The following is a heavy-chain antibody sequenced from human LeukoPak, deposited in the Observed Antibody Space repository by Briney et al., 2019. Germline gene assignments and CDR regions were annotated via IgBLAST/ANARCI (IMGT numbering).Heavy chain of an antibody. CDR1: GYTLTELS. CDR2: FDPEDGET. J-gene: IGHJ4*02. V-gene: IGHV1-24*01. D-gene: IGHD3-3*01. CDR3: ATYLRFLEWLAIDY. Sequence: GASVTVSCKVSGYTLTELSMHWVRQAPGKGLEWMGGFDPEDGETIYAQKFQGRVTMTEDTSTDTAYMELSSLRSEDTAVYYCATYLRFLEWLAIDYWGQGTLVTVSS.